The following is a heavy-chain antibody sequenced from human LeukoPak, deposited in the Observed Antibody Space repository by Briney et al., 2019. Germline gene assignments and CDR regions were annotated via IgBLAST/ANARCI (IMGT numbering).Heavy chain of an antibody. V-gene: IGHV4-4*02. J-gene: IGHJ5*02. CDR2: IYHSGST. Sequence: SETLSLTCAVSGGSISSSNWWSWVRQPPGKGLEWIGEIYHSGSTNYNPSLKSRVTISVDKSKNQFSLKLSSVTAADTAVYYSARIFHGSGSSFDPWGQGTLVTVSS. CDR1: GGSISSSNW. D-gene: IGHD3-3*01. CDR3: ARIFHGSGSSFDP.